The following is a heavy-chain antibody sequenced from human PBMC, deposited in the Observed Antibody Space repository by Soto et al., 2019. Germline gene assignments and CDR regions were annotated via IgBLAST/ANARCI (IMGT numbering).Heavy chain of an antibody. CDR1: GGSICGCS. V-gene: IGHV4-34*01. Sequence: PSQTLSLTCAVGGGSICGCSWTWIRQPPGTGLEWIGEINHSGSTNYNPSLKSRVTISVDTSKNQFSLKLSSVTAADTAVYYCASGAYYYDSSGDLDAFDILGQGTMVTGSS. CDR2: INHSGST. D-gene: IGHD3-22*01. CDR3: ASGAYYYDSSGDLDAFDI. J-gene: IGHJ3*02.